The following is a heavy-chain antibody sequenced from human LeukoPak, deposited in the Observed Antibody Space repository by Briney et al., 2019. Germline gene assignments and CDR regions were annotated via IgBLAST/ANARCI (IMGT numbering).Heavy chain of an antibody. D-gene: IGHD2-2*03. CDR2: INNSGGST. CDR1: TFPYSSYT. Sequence: PGGSLRLSCTASTFPYSSYTKSWVRQAPGKGLEWVTAINNSGGSTYYADSVKGRFTISRDNSKNTLYLQMNSLRAEDTAVYYCAKDGYVSWAYQLSHFDYWGQGTLVTVSS. J-gene: IGHJ4*02. V-gene: IGHV3-23*01. CDR3: AKDGYVSWAYQLSHFDY.